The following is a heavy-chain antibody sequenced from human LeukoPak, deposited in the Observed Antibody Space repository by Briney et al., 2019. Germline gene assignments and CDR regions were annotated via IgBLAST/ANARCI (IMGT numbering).Heavy chain of an antibody. Sequence: GGSLRLSCAASGFIFSSYGMHWVRQAPGKGLEWAAVISYDGSNEYYADSVKGRFTVSRDNSKNTVYLQMNSLRPEDTAVYYCTKEGYYGSGSFPDYWGQGTLVTVSS. D-gene: IGHD3-10*01. CDR1: GFIFSSYG. J-gene: IGHJ4*02. CDR3: TKEGYYGSGSFPDY. V-gene: IGHV3-30*18. CDR2: ISYDGSNE.